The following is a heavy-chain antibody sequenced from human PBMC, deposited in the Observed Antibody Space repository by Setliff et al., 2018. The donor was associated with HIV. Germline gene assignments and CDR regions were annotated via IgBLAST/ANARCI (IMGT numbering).Heavy chain of an antibody. CDR2: INIDGGST. CDR3: ARDRFRGGVGTGLAEY. Sequence: GGSLRLSCAASGFTFSKYWMHWVRQAPGKGLVWVSRINIDGGSTNYADSVKGRFTISRDNAKNTLYLQMNGLSAEATAVYYCARDRFRGGVGTGLAEYWGQGTVVTVSS. D-gene: IGHD3-16*01. V-gene: IGHV3-74*01. J-gene: IGHJ4*02. CDR1: GFTFSKYW.